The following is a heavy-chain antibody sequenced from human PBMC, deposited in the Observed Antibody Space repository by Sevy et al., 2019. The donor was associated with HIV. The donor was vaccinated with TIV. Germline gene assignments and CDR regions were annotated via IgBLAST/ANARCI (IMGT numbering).Heavy chain of an antibody. CDR1: GFSFDSYG. CDR3: AEGGGGHYDPDEIGYYFYYYNMDV. Sequence: GGSLRLSCAVSGFSFDSYGMTWVRQAPGKGLEWVSGISGSGTRTYYADSVKGRFSISRDNSKNRLYLQMNSLRSEDTGIYYGAEGGGGHYDPDEIGYYFYYYNMDVWGKGTTVTVSS. V-gene: IGHV3-23*01. CDR2: ISGSGTRT. J-gene: IGHJ6*03. D-gene: IGHD3-22*01.